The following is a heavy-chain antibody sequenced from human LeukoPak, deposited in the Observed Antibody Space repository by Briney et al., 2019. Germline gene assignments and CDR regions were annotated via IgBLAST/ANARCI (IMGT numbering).Heavy chain of an antibody. J-gene: IGHJ5*02. Sequence: SVKVSCKASGYTFTGYYMHWVRQAPGQGLEWMGRIIPILGIANYAQKFQGRVTITADKSTSTAYMELSSLRSDDTAVYYCARGRPDDYDFWSGYEVSWFDPWGQGTLVTVSS. CDR3: ARGRPDDYDFWSGYEVSWFDP. D-gene: IGHD3-3*01. V-gene: IGHV1-69*02. CDR2: IIPILGIA. CDR1: GYTFTGYY.